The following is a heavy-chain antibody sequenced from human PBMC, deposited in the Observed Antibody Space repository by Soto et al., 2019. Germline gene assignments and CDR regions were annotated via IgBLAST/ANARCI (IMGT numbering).Heavy chain of an antibody. CDR1: GFTFSSYD. J-gene: IGHJ4*02. Sequence: PGGSLRLSCAASGFTFSSYDMHWVRQATGKGLEWVSAIGTAGDTYYPGSVKGRFTISRDNAKNSLYLQMNSLRAEDTAVYYCAKAERGSYSIDSWGQGTLVTVSS. D-gene: IGHD1-26*01. CDR3: AKAERGSYSIDS. CDR2: IGTAGDT. V-gene: IGHV3-13*01.